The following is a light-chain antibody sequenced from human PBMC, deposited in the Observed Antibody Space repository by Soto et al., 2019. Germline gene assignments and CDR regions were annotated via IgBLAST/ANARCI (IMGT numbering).Light chain of an antibody. CDR1: SSDVGGFDF. CDR3: SSWTSSTTQV. J-gene: IGLJ3*02. Sequence: QSALTQPASVSGPLGQSITISCTGTSSDVGGFDFVSWYQQHPGKAPKLMIYEVNNRPSGVSNRFSASKSGNTASLTISGLQAEDEADYYCSSWTSSTTQVLGGGTKVTVL. V-gene: IGLV2-14*01. CDR2: EVN.